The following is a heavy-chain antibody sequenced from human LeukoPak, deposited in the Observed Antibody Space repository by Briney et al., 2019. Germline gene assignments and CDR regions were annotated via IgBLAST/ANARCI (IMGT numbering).Heavy chain of an antibody. CDR2: MNPNDGGT. J-gene: IGHJ4*02. CDR1: GYTFTDYH. D-gene: IGHD6-19*01. V-gene: IGHV1-2*02. Sequence: GASVKVSCKASGYTFTDYHIHWARQAPGQGLEWMGWMNPNDGGTLYVQKFQGRVTMTRDTSISTAYMELSSLRSDDTAVYYCATFMPVAGGRDDLDYWGQGTLVTVSS. CDR3: ATFMPVAGGRDDLDY.